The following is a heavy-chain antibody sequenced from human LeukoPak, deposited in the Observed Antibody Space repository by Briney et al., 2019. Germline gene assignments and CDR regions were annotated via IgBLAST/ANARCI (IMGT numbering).Heavy chain of an antibody. CDR3: AKDRPVGYKSDIGNNWFDP. D-gene: IGHD2-8*02. CDR2: ISGGGDIT. J-gene: IGHJ5*02. Sequence: GGSLRLSCAASGFTFSSHGMTWVRQAPGKGLGWVSTISGGGDITFYADSVKGRFTISRDNSKNTLFLQMNSLRAEDTALYYCAKDRPVGYKSDIGNNWFDPWGQGTLVTVSS. V-gene: IGHV3-23*01. CDR1: GFTFSSHG.